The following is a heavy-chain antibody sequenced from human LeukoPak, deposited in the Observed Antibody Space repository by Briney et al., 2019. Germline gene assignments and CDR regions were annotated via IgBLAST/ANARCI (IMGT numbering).Heavy chain of an antibody. Sequence: SETLSLTCTVSGGSISNYYWTWIRQPAGKGLEWIERIYTSGGTNYNPSLKSRVTMSVDTSKNQFSLKLSSVTAADTAMYYCARAAEYSSGWYLFDYWGQGILVTVSA. D-gene: IGHD6-19*01. CDR1: GGSISNYY. J-gene: IGHJ4*02. CDR3: ARAAEYSSGWYLFDY. CDR2: IYTSGGT. V-gene: IGHV4-4*07.